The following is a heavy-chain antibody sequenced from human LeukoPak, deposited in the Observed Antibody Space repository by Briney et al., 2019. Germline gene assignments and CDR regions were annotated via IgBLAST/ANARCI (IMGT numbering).Heavy chain of an antibody. CDR3: ARSSDSSGYYGGGIIDY. V-gene: IGHV4-4*07. CDR1: GGSISIYY. D-gene: IGHD6-19*01. J-gene: IGHJ4*02. CDR2: IYTNENT. Sequence: SETLSLTCTVSGGSISIYYWNWIRQPAGKGLEWIGRIYTNENTFFNPSLKSRVTMSVDTSKNQFSLRLTSVTAADAAVYYCARSSDSSGYYGGGIIDYWGQGTLVTVSS.